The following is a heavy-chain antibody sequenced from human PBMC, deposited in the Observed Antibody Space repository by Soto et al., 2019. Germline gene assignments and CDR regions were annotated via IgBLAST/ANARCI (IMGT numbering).Heavy chain of an antibody. Sequence: QVQLQESGPGLVKPSQTLSLTCTVSGGPISSGGYFWSWIRQHPAKGLEGIGYIFYTGNTSYNPSPKNRVTKSIDTSRSQFTLKLSSVTDADTGVYYCARYSLGPGLAAFDFWGPGTMVTVSS. CDR2: IFYTGNT. D-gene: IGHD3-9*01. CDR3: ARYSLGPGLAAFDF. J-gene: IGHJ3*01. V-gene: IGHV4-31*03. CDR1: GGPISSGGYF.